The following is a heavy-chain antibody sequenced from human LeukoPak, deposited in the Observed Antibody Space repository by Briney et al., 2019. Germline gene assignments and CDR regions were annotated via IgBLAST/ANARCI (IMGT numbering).Heavy chain of an antibody. CDR3: ARGRRGYSGHGGY. CDR2: ISRTSGDI. CDR1: GITFSNYN. D-gene: IGHD5-12*01. Sequence: GGSLRLSCEASGITFSNYNMNWVRQAPGKGLEWVSYISRTSGDIHYADSVKGRFTISRDNAKNSLYLQMNSLRAEDTAVYYCARGRRGYSGHGGYWGQGTLVTVSS. J-gene: IGHJ4*02. V-gene: IGHV3-21*05.